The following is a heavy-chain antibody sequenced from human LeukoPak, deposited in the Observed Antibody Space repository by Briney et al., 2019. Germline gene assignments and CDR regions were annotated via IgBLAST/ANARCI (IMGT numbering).Heavy chain of an antibody. J-gene: IGHJ4*02. CDR2: ISSSSSYI. CDR1: GFTFSSYS. CDR3: ARDIGDYGDYFDY. V-gene: IGHV3-21*01. Sequence: GGSLRLSCAASGFTFSSYSMTWVRQAPGKGLEWVSSISSSSSYIYYADSVKGRFTISRDNAKNSLYLQMNSLRAEDTAVYYCARDIGDYGDYFDYWGQGTLVTVSS. D-gene: IGHD4-17*01.